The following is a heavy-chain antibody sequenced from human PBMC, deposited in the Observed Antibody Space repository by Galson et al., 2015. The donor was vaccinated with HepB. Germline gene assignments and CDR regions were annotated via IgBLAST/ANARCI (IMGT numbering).Heavy chain of an antibody. D-gene: IGHD5-12*01. CDR3: AKEGYSGNYRLWYFDV. J-gene: IGHJ2*01. CDR1: GFNFGTYG. CDR2: ISYDGDHK. V-gene: IGHV3-30*18. Sequence: SLRLSCAASGFNFGTYGIHRVRQAPGQGLQWVAVISYDGDHKYFGDNVQGRFTITRDKSKNMVYLQMNSLTEEDTAVYYCAKEGYSGNYRLWYFDVWGRGTLVAVSS.